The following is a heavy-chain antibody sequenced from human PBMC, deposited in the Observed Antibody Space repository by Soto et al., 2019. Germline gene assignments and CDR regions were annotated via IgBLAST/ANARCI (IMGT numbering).Heavy chain of an antibody. V-gene: IGHV1-46*01. J-gene: IGHJ4*02. CDR3: ARRYNSHTEFDY. CDR2: INPIGGST. D-gene: IGHD5-18*01. CDR1: GYTFTSYY. Sequence: ASVKVSCKASGYTFTSYYMHWVRQAPGQGLEWLGMINPIGGSTSYAQKFQGRVTMTKDTSTSTVYMELSSLRSEDTAVYYCARRYNSHTEFDYWGQGSLVTVSS.